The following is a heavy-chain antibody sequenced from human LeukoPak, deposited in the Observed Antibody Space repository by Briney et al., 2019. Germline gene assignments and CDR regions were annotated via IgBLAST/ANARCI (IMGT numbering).Heavy chain of an antibody. CDR2: INPNSGGT. CDR1: GYTFTGYY. D-gene: IGHD3-22*01. V-gene: IGHV1-2*02. CDR3: ARDEYYYDSSGYPPPKY. Sequence: ASVKVSCKASGYTFTGYYLHWVRQAPGQGLEWLGWINPNSGGTNYAQNFQGRVTMTSDTSITTTYMELSRLRSDDTAVYYCARDEYYYDSSGYPPPKYWGQGTLVTVSS. J-gene: IGHJ4*02.